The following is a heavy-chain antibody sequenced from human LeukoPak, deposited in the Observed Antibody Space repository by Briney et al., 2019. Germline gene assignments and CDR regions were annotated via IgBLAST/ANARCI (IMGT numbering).Heavy chain of an antibody. V-gene: IGHV3-66*01. CDR1: GFTLSSYA. CDR2: IYSGGST. J-gene: IGHJ4*02. Sequence: GGSLRLSCAASGFTLSSYAMSWVRQGPGKGLECVSVIYSGGSTYYADSVKGRFTISRDNSKNTLYLQMNSLRAEDTAVYYCARVLLWFGDRYFDYWGQGTLVTVSS. D-gene: IGHD3-10*01. CDR3: ARVLLWFGDRYFDY.